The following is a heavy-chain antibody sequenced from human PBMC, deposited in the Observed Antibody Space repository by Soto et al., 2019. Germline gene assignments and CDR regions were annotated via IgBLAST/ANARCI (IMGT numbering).Heavy chain of an antibody. CDR3: ARGAPLGGYGDYANDYYYYYMDV. CDR2: IYYSGST. CDR1: GGSISSGGYY. J-gene: IGHJ6*03. V-gene: IGHV4-31*03. Sequence: SETLSLTCTVSGGSISSGGYYWSWIRQHPGKGLEWIGYIYYSGSTYYNPSLKSRVTISVDTSKNQFSLKLSSVTAADTAVYYCARGAPLGGYGDYANDYYYYYMDVWGKGTTVTV. D-gene: IGHD4-17*01.